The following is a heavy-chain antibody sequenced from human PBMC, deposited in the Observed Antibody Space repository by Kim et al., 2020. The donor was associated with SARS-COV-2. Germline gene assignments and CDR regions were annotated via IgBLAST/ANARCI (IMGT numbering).Heavy chain of an antibody. Sequence: GGSLRLSCKASGFTFSSYGMHWVRQGPGKGLEWVSGISRDGGSTGYADSVKGRFTISRDNAKNTLYLQMNSLRAEDTAVYYCATLMDAGGKG. CDR1: GFTFSSYG. CDR2: ISRDGGST. CDR3: ATLMDA. J-gene: IGHJ6*03. V-gene: IGHV3-74*01.